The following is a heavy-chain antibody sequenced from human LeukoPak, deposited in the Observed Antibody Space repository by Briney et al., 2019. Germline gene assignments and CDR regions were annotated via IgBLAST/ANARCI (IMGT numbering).Heavy chain of an antibody. CDR2: INAGNGNT. CDR1: GYTFTSYA. Sequence: GASVKVSCKASGYTFTSYAMHWVRQAPGQRLEWMGWINAGNGNTKYSQKFQGRVTITRDTSASTAYMELSSLRSEDTAVYYCARGSVDTAMVIYWGQGTLVTVSS. J-gene: IGHJ4*02. V-gene: IGHV1-3*01. CDR3: ARGSVDTAMVIY. D-gene: IGHD5-18*01.